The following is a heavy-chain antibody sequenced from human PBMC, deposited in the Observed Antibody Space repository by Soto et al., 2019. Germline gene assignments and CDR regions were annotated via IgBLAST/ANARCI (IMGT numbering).Heavy chain of an antibody. V-gene: IGHV3-15*01. CDR3: TTGRFSSSLYFDS. Sequence: EVQLVESGGGLVKPGGTLRVSCAASGITFSNVWMTWVRQAPGKGLEWVGRIKSKTDGGTTDYGAPVRGRFTISRDDSKHTLYLQMNSLKTEDTAVYYCTTGRFSSSLYFDSWGQGTLVTVSS. D-gene: IGHD6-6*01. CDR2: IKSKTDGGTT. CDR1: GITFSNVW. J-gene: IGHJ4*02.